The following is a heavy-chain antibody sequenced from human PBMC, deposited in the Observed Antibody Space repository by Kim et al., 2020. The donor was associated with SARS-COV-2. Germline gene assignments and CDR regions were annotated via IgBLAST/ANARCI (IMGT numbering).Heavy chain of an antibody. D-gene: IGHD3-10*01. CDR1: GFTFSDFS. CDR3: ARRCLPGAVRTALDY. J-gene: IGHJ4*02. V-gene: IGHV3-48*02. Sequence: GGSLRLSCAASGFTFSDFSLNWVRQAPGKRPEWVSHISSGGTIYYADSVTGRFTISRDNAKNSLFLQMNSLRDEDTAVYYCARRCLPGAVRTALDYLGPG. CDR2: ISSGGTI.